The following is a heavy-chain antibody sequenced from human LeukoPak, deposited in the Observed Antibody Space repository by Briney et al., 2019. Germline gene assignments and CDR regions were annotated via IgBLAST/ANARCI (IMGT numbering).Heavy chain of an antibody. J-gene: IGHJ4*02. Sequence: PGRSLRLSCAASGFTFSSYGMHWVRQAPGKGLEWVAFIWYDGSNKYYADPVKGRFTISRDNSKNTLYLQMNSLGAEDTAVYYCARAGIWCSSTSCPYYFDYWGQGTLVTVSS. CDR1: GFTFSSYG. V-gene: IGHV3-33*01. CDR3: ARAGIWCSSTSCPYYFDY. D-gene: IGHD2-2*01. CDR2: IWYDGSNK.